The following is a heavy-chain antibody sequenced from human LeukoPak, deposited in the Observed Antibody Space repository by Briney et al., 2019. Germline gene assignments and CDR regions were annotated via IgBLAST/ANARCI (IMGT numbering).Heavy chain of an antibody. Sequence: PSETLSLTCTVSGYSISSGYYWGWIRQPPGKGLEWIGSIYHSGSTYYNPSLKSRVTISVDTSKNQFSLKLSSVTAADTAVYYCARDSHSSGWYGGFDYWGQGTLVTVSS. V-gene: IGHV4-38-2*02. CDR3: ARDSHSSGWYGGFDY. CDR2: IYHSGST. J-gene: IGHJ4*02. D-gene: IGHD6-19*01. CDR1: GYSISSGYY.